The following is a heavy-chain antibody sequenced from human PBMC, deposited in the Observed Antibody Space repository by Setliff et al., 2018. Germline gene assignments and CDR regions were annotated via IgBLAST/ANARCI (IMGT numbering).Heavy chain of an antibody. Sequence: ASVKVSCKTSGYTFTDFGINWVRQAPGQGLEWMGWNSAYAQKFQGRVTITTDTPTSTAYMELRSLRSDDTAVYYCARGPPDFVVVPAAAKFDFWGQGTLVTVSS. CDR2: NSA. CDR1: GYTFTDFG. D-gene: IGHD2-2*01. V-gene: IGHV1-18*01. CDR3: ARGPPDFVVVPAAAKFDF. J-gene: IGHJ4*02.